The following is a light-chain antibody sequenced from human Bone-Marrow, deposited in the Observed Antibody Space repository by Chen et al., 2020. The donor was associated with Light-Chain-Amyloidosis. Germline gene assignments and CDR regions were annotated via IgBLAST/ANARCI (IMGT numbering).Light chain of an antibody. J-gene: IGLJ3*02. CDR2: KNT. CDR1: NIGGTD. Sequence: SYELTQPLSVSVALGQTATITCEGNNIGGTDVHLYQQRPGQAPVLVIYKNTNRPSGIPERLSGSNAGNTANMTISRAQAGDEADYHCNVWDSDTAVFGGGTKLTVL. CDR3: NVWDSDTAV. V-gene: IGLV3-9*01.